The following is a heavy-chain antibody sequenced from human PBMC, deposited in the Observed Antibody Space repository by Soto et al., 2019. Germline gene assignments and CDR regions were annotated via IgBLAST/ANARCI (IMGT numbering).Heavy chain of an antibody. J-gene: IGHJ4*02. D-gene: IGHD3-22*01. V-gene: IGHV3-23*01. CDR1: GFTFSSYA. CDR3: ATRAYYYDSSGYFDY. Sequence: EVQLLESGGGLVQPGGSLRLSCAASGFTFSSYAMSWVRQAPGKGLEWVSAISGSGGSTYYADSVKGRFTISRDNSKNTLYQQMNNLRAEDTAVYYCATRAYYYDSSGYFDYWGQGTLVTVSS. CDR2: ISGSGGST.